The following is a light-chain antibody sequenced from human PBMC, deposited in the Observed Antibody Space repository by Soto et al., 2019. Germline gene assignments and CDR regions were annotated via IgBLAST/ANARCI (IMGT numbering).Light chain of an antibody. CDR2: TAS. Sequence: DIQMAQSPSSLSASVXXRFTITCRASQSISSYVNWYQQKPGKAPNXXIYTASNLESGVPSRFSGSGAGTDFTLTISSLQPEDFATYFCQQSYSRPRAFGQGTKVDIK. V-gene: IGKV1-39*01. CDR3: QQSYSRPRA. CDR1: QSISSY. J-gene: IGKJ1*01.